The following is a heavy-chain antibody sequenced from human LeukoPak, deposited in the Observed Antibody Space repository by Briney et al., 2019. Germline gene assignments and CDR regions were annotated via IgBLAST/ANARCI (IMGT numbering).Heavy chain of an antibody. D-gene: IGHD3-3*01. J-gene: IGHJ4*02. CDR2: ISGRGGST. Sequence: GVSLRLSCAASGFTFSSFAMNWVRQAPGKGLVWGSSISGRGGSTYYADSVKGRFTISRDNSKNTLYLQMNSLRAEDTAIYYCAKSGSHYDFWSGYLVWGQGPLVTVSS. CDR1: GFTFSSFA. CDR3: AKSGSHYDFWSGYLV. V-gene: IGHV3-23*01.